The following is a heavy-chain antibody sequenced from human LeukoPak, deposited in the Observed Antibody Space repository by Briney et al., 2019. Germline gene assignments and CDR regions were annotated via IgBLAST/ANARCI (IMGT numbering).Heavy chain of an antibody. CDR2: IPTSGDI. CDR3: ASVRRGFGESSKYYAYYYMGV. J-gene: IGHJ6*03. Sequence: PSETLSLTCTVSGDSIRNSYWSWIRQPPGKGLEWIGYIPTSGDINYNPSLKSRVTISLQTSKNQVSLKLSSVTAADTAVYYCASVRRGFGESSKYYAYYYMGVWGKGTTVTISS. V-gene: IGHV4-4*08. CDR1: GDSIRNSY. D-gene: IGHD3-10*01.